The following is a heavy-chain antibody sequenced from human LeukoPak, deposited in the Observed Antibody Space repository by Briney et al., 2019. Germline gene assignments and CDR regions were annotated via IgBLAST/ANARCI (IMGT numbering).Heavy chain of an antibody. CDR1: GFTFSSYW. CDR2: ITSDGSST. J-gene: IGHJ4*02. CDR3: SRGVGATDS. Sequence: GGSLRLSCTASGFTFSSYWMHWVRQAPGKGLVWVSRITSDGSSTSHADSVKGRFTISRDNAKNTLYLQMNSRRAEDTAVYYCSRGVGATDSWGQGTLVTVSS. D-gene: IGHD1-26*01. V-gene: IGHV3-74*01.